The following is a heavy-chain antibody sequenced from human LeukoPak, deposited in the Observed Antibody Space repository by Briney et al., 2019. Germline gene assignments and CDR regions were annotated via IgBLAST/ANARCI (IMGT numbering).Heavy chain of an antibody. Sequence: GRSLRLPCAASGFTFSSYAMHWVRQAPGKGLEWAAVISYDGSNKYYADSVKGRFTISRDNSKNTLYLQMNSLRAEDTAVYYCARGSYSSSWYGSQGIDYWGQGTLVTVSS. CDR1: GFTFSSYA. CDR2: ISYDGSNK. CDR3: ARGSYSSSWYGSQGIDY. J-gene: IGHJ4*02. V-gene: IGHV3-30*04. D-gene: IGHD6-13*01.